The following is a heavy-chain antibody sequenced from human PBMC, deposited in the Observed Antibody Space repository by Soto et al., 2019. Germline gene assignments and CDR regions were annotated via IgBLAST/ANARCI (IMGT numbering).Heavy chain of an antibody. CDR1: GYTFTNYG. CDR3: ARDHALLRFLEWSPHGYYGMDV. V-gene: IGHV1-18*01. Sequence: GASVKVSCKASGYTFTNYGISWVRQAPGQGLEWMGWISAYNGNTNYAQKLQGRVTMTTDTSTSTAYMELRSLRSDDTAVYYCARDHALLRFLEWSPHGYYGMDVWGQGTTVTVSS. D-gene: IGHD3-3*01. J-gene: IGHJ6*02. CDR2: ISAYNGNT.